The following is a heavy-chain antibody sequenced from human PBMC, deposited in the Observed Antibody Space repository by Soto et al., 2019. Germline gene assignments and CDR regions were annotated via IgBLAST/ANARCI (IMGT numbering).Heavy chain of an antibody. J-gene: IGHJ3*02. D-gene: IGHD2-21*02. Sequence: EVQLLESGGGLVQPGGSLRLSCAASRFPFNSYAMSWFRQAPGKGLEWVSGISGSGGATYYAGSVKGRFTISRDNSKDTLYLQMNSLRVEDTAIYHCAKDSDAGDPRAFDIWGQGTMVTVSS. CDR2: ISGSGGAT. CDR1: RFPFNSYA. V-gene: IGHV3-23*01. CDR3: AKDSDAGDPRAFDI.